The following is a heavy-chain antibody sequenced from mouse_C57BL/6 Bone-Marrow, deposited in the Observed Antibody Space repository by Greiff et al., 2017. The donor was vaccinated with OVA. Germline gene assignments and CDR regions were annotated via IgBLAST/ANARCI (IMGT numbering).Heavy chain of an antibody. D-gene: IGHD2-2*01. Sequence: VQLQQPGAELVRPGTSVKLSCKASGYTFTSYWMHWVKQRPGQGLEWIGVIDPSDSYTNYNQKLKGKATLTVDTSSSTAYMQLSSLTSEDSAVYYCARGRLPFAYWGQGTLVTVSA. J-gene: IGHJ3*01. CDR3: ARGRLPFAY. CDR1: GYTFTSYW. V-gene: IGHV1-59*01. CDR2: IDPSDSYT.